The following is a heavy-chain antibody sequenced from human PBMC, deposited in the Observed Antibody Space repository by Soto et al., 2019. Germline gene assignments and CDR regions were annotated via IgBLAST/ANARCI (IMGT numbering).Heavy chain of an antibody. CDR1: GFTFSSYG. V-gene: IGHV3-23*01. D-gene: IGHD1-7*01. CDR3: AKDRRAGGNYGLYSDF. Sequence: EVQLLESGGGLVQPGGSLRLSCAASGFTFSSYGMTWVRQAPGKGLEWGSFSSATGAGTYYADSVKGRFTISRDNSKNALYLQMTSLRADDTAVYYCAKDRRAGGNYGLYSDFWGQGALVIVSS. CDR2: SSATGAGT. J-gene: IGHJ4*02.